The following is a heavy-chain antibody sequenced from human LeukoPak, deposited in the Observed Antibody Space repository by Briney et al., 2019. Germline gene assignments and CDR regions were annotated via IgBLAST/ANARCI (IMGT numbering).Heavy chain of an antibody. J-gene: IGHJ6*02. D-gene: IGHD3-16*01. Sequence: GESLKISCKGSGYSFTSYWIGWVRQMPGKGLEWMGIIYSGDSDTRYSPSFQGQVSISADKSISTAYLQWSSLKASDTAMYYCARGGLSGYYYYGMDVWGQGTTVTVSS. CDR3: ARGGLSGYYYYGMDV. CDR1: GYSFTSYW. V-gene: IGHV5-51*01. CDR2: IYSGDSDT.